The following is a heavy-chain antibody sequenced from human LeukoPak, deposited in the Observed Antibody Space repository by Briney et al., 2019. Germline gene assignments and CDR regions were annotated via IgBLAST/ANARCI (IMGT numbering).Heavy chain of an antibody. J-gene: IGHJ3*02. CDR2: ISSSGSTI. Sequence: PGGSLRLSCAASGFTFSDYYMSWLRQAPGKGLEWVSYISSSGSTIYYADSVKGRFTISRDNAKNSLYLQMNSLRAEDTAVYYCARDSKLGNWNLDLDAFDIWGQGTMVTVSS. D-gene: IGHD1-1*01. CDR1: GFTFSDYY. CDR3: ARDSKLGNWNLDLDAFDI. V-gene: IGHV3-11*04.